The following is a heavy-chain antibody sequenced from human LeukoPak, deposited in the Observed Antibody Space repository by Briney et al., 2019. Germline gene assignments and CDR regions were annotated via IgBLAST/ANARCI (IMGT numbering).Heavy chain of an antibody. CDR1: GFTFSSYA. CDR3: AKDLIAHYYDSIFDY. CDR2: ISGSGGST. J-gene: IGHJ4*02. D-gene: IGHD3-22*01. V-gene: IGHV3-23*01. Sequence: GGSLRLSCEASGFTFSSYAMSWVRQAPGKGLEWVSAISGSGGSTYYADSVKGRFTISRDNSKNTLYLQMNSLRAEDTAVYYCAKDLIAHYYDSIFDYWGQGTLVTVSS.